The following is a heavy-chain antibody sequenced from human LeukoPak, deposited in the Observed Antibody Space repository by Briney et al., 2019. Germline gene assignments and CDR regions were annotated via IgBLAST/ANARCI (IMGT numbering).Heavy chain of an antibody. CDR3: ARDVRGALDF. J-gene: IGHJ4*02. V-gene: IGHV3-7*01. CDR1: GFTFSRYW. Sequence: PGRSLRLSCAASGFTFSRYWMAWVRQTPGKGLEWVANIRGDAGDKGSADSVKGRFTISRDNDKNSLHLQMNSLTAEDTAVYYCARDVRGALDFWGQGTLVVVSS. CDR2: IRGDAGDK. D-gene: IGHD2-15*01.